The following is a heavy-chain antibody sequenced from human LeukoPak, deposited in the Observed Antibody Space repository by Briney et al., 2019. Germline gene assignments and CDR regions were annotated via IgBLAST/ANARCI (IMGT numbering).Heavy chain of an antibody. Sequence: GASVEVSCKASGYTFTGHYIFWVRQAPGQGLEWMGWINPDSGAATYAQSFQGRVTLTRDTSINTAYMEVSRLTSDDTALYYCTREDFWGQGTLVTVSS. CDR2: INPDSGAA. CDR3: TREDF. CDR1: GYTFTGHY. J-gene: IGHJ4*02. V-gene: IGHV1-2*02.